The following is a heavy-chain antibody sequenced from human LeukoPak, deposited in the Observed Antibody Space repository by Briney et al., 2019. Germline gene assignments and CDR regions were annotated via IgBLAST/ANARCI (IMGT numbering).Heavy chain of an antibody. CDR3: ARAGSGYYLAYAFDI. D-gene: IGHD3-3*01. J-gene: IGHJ3*02. V-gene: IGHV1-69*06. CDR2: IIPIFGTA. CDR1: GGTFSSYA. Sequence: GSSVTVSSKASGGTFSSYAISWVRQTPGQGLEWMGGIIPIFGTANYAQKFQGRVTITADKSTSTAYMELSSLRSEDTAVYYCARAGSGYYLAYAFDIWGQGTMVPVSS.